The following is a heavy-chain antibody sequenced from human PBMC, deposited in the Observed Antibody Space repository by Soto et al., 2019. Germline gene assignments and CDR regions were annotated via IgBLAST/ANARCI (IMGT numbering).Heavy chain of an antibody. V-gene: IGHV5-51*01. Sequence: GESLKISCKGSGYNFAGYWIAWLRQMPGKGLELMGIIYPSDSDTRYRPSFQGQVTISADKSISSAYLQWSSLRASDTAMYYCARGGVSTRTFDYWGQGTPVTVSS. J-gene: IGHJ4*02. D-gene: IGHD3-3*01. CDR2: IYPSDSDT. CDR1: GYNFAGYW. CDR3: ARGGVSTRTFDY.